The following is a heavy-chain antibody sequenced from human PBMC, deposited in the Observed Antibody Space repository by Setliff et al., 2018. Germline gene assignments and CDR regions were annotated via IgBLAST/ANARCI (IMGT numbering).Heavy chain of an antibody. CDR3: VLFGDRFTFDV. Sequence: PGGSLRLSCAASGFNFKGHGMNWVRQAPGNGLDWVSTTNWDGSSTGYTDSVKGRFTISRDNAKYSLYLQMNSLRAEDTALYLCVLFGDRFTFDVWGQGTMVTVSS. CDR1: GFNFKGHG. J-gene: IGHJ3*01. D-gene: IGHD3-3*01. CDR2: TNWDGSST. V-gene: IGHV3-20*01.